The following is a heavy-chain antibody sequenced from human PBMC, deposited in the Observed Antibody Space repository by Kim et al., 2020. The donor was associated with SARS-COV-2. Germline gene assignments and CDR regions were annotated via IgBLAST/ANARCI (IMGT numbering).Heavy chain of an antibody. V-gene: IGHV3-48*04. CDR2: SSSTI. D-gene: IGHD3-10*01. CDR3: VSGRRPL. Sequence: SSSTIYSADPVKGRFTISRDNAKNSLYLQMNSLRAEDTAVYYCVSGRRPLWGQGTLVTVSS. J-gene: IGHJ4*02.